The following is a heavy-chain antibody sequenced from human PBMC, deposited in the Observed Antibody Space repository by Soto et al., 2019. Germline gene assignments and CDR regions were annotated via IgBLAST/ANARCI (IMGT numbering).Heavy chain of an antibody. D-gene: IGHD6-19*01. CDR1: GFSLSTSGVG. CDR2: IYWNGDK. J-gene: IGHJ4*02. Sequence: QITLKESGPTLVKPTQTLTLTCTFSGFSLSTSGVGVGWIRQSPGKALQWLALIYWNGDKRYNPSLKTRLTITKDTSKNQVALTLTNMDPVDTATYYCAHRPSGWFLFDYWGQGTLVTVSS. CDR3: AHRPSGWFLFDY. V-gene: IGHV2-5*01.